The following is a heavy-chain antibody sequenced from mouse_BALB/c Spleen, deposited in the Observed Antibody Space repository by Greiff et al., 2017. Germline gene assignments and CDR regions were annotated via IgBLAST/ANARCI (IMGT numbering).Heavy chain of an antibody. J-gene: IGHJ2*01. CDR3: ARDYYGSRGY. V-gene: IGHV1S137*01. Sequence: VHLVESGAELVRPGVSVKISCKGSGYTFTDYAMHWVKQSHAKSLEWIGVISTYYGDASYNQKFKGKATMTVDKSSSTAYMELARLTSEDSAIYYCARDYYGSRGYWGQGTTLTVSS. CDR1: GYTFTDYA. D-gene: IGHD1-1*01. CDR2: ISTYYGDA.